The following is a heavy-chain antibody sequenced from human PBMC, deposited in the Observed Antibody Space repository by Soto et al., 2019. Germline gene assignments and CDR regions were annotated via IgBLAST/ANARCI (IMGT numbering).Heavy chain of an antibody. CDR2: ISAYNGNT. CDR1: GYTFTSYG. V-gene: IGHV1-18*01. Sequence: ASVKVSCKASGYTFTSYGISWVRQAPGQGLEWMGWISAYNGNTNYAQKLQGRVTMTTDTSTSTAYMELRSLRSDDTAVYYCARVPGSYDYYYYYYMDVWGKGTTVTVSS. CDR3: ARVPGSYDYYYYYYMDV. J-gene: IGHJ6*03. D-gene: IGHD3-10*01.